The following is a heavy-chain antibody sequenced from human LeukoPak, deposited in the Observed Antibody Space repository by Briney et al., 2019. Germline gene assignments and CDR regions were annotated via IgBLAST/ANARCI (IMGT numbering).Heavy chain of an antibody. D-gene: IGHD3-3*01. CDR3: ARDRGGAYDFWSGYYTGYFDY. CDR2: ISDSSTTI. Sequence: GGSLRLSCAASGFTFSSYNMNWVRQAPGKGLEWVSYISDSSTTIYYADSVKGRFTISRDNAKNSLYLQMNSLRAGDTAVYYCARDRGGAYDFWSGYYTGYFDYWGQGTLVPVSS. CDR1: GFTFSSYN. V-gene: IGHV3-48*01. J-gene: IGHJ4*02.